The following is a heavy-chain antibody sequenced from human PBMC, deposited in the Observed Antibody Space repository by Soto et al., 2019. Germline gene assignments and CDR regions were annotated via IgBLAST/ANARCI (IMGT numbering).Heavy chain of an antibody. CDR3: ARLKLEYCSGGSCYGYGMDV. Sequence: LKISCKGSGYSFTSYWISWVRQMPGKGLEWMGRIDPSDSYTNYSPSFQGHVTISADKSISTAYLQWSSLKASDTAMYYCARLKLEYCSGGSCYGYGMDVWGQGTTVTVSS. CDR1: GYSFTSYW. D-gene: IGHD2-15*01. J-gene: IGHJ6*02. CDR2: IDPSDSYT. V-gene: IGHV5-10-1*01.